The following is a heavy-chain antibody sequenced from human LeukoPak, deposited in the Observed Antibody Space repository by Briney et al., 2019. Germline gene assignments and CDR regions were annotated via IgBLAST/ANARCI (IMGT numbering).Heavy chain of an antibody. D-gene: IGHD3-16*02. V-gene: IGHV1-18*01. CDR1: GYTFTNYD. CDR3: ARDEGTKYYDYVWGSYRPLSRFDY. J-gene: IGHJ4*02. Sequence: ASVKVSCKASGYTFTNYDITWLRQAPGQGLAWMGGIRTHNGDTNPAQKFQDRVTMTTDTSTSTAYMELRSLRSDDTAVYYCARDEGTKYYDYVWGSYRPLSRFDYWGQGTLVTVSS. CDR2: IRTHNGDT.